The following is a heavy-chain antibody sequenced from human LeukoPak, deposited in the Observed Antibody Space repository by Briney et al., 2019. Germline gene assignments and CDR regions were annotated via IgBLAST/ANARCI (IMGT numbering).Heavy chain of an antibody. D-gene: IGHD5-18*01. CDR1: GFTFDDYA. J-gene: IGHJ4*02. CDR2: ISWNSGSI. V-gene: IGHV3-9*01. CDR3: AMAGYTDGPFDFDY. Sequence: GGSLRLSCAASGFTFDDYAMHWVRQAPGKGLEWVSGISWNSGSIGYADSVKGRFTISRDNAKNSLYLQMNSLRADDTAVYYCAMAGYTDGPFDFDYWGQGTLVTVSS.